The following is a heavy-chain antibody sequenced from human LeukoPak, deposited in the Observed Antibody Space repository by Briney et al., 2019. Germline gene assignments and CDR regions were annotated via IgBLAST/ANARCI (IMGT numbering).Heavy chain of an antibody. CDR1: RFTLSTYW. Sequence: GGSLRLSCAASRFTLSTYWMSWVRQAPGKGLEWVAHIKQDGSQEYYVDSVKGRFTISRDNAKNSLYLQMNSLRAEDTAVYYCARVTRHYDSSGYPADAFDIWGQGTMVTVSS. J-gene: IGHJ3*02. CDR3: ARVTRHYDSSGYPADAFDI. D-gene: IGHD3-22*01. V-gene: IGHV3-7*01. CDR2: IKQDGSQE.